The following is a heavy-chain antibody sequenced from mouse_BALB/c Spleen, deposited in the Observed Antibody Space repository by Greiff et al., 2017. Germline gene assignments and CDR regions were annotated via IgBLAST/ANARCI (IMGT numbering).Heavy chain of an antibody. CDR1: GFTFSSYA. Sequence: EVKLMESGGGLVKPGGSLKLSCAASGFTFSSYAMSWVRQTPEKRLEWVATISSGGSYTYYPDTVKGRFTISRDNAKNTLYLQMSSLKSEDTAMYYCARHDGYYVFAYWGQGTLVTVSA. V-gene: IGHV5-6-4*01. CDR3: ARHDGYYVFAY. J-gene: IGHJ3*01. D-gene: IGHD2-3*01. CDR2: ISSGGSYT.